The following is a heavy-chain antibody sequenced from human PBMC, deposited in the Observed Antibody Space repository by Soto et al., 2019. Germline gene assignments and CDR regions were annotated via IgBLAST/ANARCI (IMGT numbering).Heavy chain of an antibody. CDR2: IYRGFST. CDR3: ARDRSDSSRDDSFDI. J-gene: IGHJ3*02. D-gene: IGHD6-6*01. V-gene: IGHV3-53*01. CDR1: GFNVTNTY. Sequence: GGSLRLSCAVSGFNVTNTYMSWVRQAPGKGLEWVSVIYRGFSTFYADSVKGRFTVSRDDSRNTVSLQMNSLRAEDTAVYYCARDRSDSSRDDSFDIWGQGTMVTVSS.